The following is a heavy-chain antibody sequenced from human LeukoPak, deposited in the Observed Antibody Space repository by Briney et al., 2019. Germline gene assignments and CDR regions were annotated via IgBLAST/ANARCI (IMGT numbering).Heavy chain of an antibody. V-gene: IGHV6-1*01. J-gene: IGHJ4*02. Sequence: SQTPSLTCAISGDSVSSNSAAWNWIRQSPSRGLEWLGRTYYRSKWYNDYAVSVKSRITINPDTSKNQFSLQLNSVTPVDTAVYYCARVIRDRNIVGATHGFDYWGQGTLVTVSS. D-gene: IGHD1-26*01. CDR1: GDSVSSNSAA. CDR2: TYYRSKWYN. CDR3: ARVIRDRNIVGATHGFDY.